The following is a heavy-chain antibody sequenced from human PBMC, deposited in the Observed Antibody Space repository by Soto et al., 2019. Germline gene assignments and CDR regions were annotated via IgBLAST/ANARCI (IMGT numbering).Heavy chain of an antibody. D-gene: IGHD6-13*01. CDR1: GFTVSSNY. CDR3: ARLYSSSWRSPFDY. Sequence: PGGSLRLSCAASGFTVSSNYMSWVRQAPGKGLEWVSVIYSGGSTYYADSVKGRFTISRDNSKNTLYLQMNSLRAEDTAVYYCARLYSSSWRSPFDYWGQGTLVTVSS. V-gene: IGHV3-53*01. CDR2: IYSGGST. J-gene: IGHJ4*02.